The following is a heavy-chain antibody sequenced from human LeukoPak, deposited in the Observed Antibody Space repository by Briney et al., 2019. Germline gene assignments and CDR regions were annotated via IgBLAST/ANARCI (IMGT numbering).Heavy chain of an antibody. Sequence: GGSLRLSCAASGFTFSNAWMSWVRQAPGKGLEWVSAISGSGGSTYYADSVKGRFTISRDNSKNTLYLQMNSLRAEDKAVYYCAKKNFGSRYWGQGTLVTVSS. D-gene: IGHD3-3*01. J-gene: IGHJ4*02. V-gene: IGHV3-23*01. CDR2: ISGSGGST. CDR3: AKKNFGSRY. CDR1: GFTFSNAW.